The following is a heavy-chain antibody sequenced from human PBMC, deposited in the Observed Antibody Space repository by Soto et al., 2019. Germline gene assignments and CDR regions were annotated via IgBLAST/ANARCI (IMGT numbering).Heavy chain of an antibody. V-gene: IGHV3-21*01. D-gene: IGHD1-26*01. J-gene: IGHJ4*02. CDR3: VREDGKVGTNSAFDY. CDR1: GFTFSTYT. Sequence: GGSLRLSCASSGFTFSTYTMNWVRQAPGKGLEWVSSINGRGNYIYYAESVKGRSTISRDNAKNSLYLQMDRLRAEDTALYYCVREDGKVGTNSAFDYWGLGALVTVSS. CDR2: INGRGNYI.